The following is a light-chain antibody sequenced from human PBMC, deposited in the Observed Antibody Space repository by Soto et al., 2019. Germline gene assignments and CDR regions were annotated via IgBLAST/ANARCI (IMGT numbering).Light chain of an antibody. Sequence: EIVLTQSPGSLSVSPGERATLSCRASQSVSNSYLAWYQQKPGQSPRLLIYGASRRATGIPDRFSGSGSGTDFTLTISRLEPEDSAVYYCHHCGSPPRTFGPGTKVDI. CDR3: HHCGSPPRT. V-gene: IGKV3-20*01. CDR1: QSVSNSY. J-gene: IGKJ3*01. CDR2: GAS.